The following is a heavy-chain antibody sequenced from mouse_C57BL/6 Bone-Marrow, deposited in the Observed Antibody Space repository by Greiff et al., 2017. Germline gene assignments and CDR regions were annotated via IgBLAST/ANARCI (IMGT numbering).Heavy chain of an antibody. CDR2: IHPNSGST. J-gene: IGHJ4*01. D-gene: IGHD1-1*01. CDR3: AREDYYYGSSYYAMDY. Sequence: VQLQQPGAELVKPGASVKLSCKASGYTFTSYWMHWVKQRPGQGLEWIGMIHPNSGSTNYNEKFKSKATLTVDKSSSTAYMQLSSLTSEDSAVYYWAREDYYYGSSYYAMDYWGQGTSVTVSS. V-gene: IGHV1-64*01. CDR1: GYTFTSYW.